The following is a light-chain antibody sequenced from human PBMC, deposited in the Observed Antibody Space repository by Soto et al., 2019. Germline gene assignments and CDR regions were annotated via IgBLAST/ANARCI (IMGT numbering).Light chain of an antibody. V-gene: IGLV2-14*01. CDR1: SSDVGGYNY. J-gene: IGLJ2*01. CDR2: DVI. Sequence: QSALTQPASVSGSPGQSITISCTGTSSDVGGYNYVSWYQQHPGKAPKLIIYDVINRPSGVPNLFSGSKSGNTASLTISGLEAEDAADYCCSSYTSISTPVVFGGGTKLTVL. CDR3: SSYTSISTPVV.